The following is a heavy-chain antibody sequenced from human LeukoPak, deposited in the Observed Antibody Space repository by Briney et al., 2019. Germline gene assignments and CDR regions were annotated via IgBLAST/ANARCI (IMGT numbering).Heavy chain of an antibody. CDR2: IIPIFGTA. V-gene: IGHV1-69*05. CDR1: GGTFSSYA. D-gene: IGHD5-12*01. CDR3: ARAYSGYDYDWFDP. J-gene: IGHJ5*02. Sequence: SVKVSCKASGGTFSSYAISWVRQAPGQGLECMGGIIPIFGTANYAQKFQGRVTITTDESTSTAYMELSSLRSEDTAVYYCARAYSGYDYDWFDPWGQGTLVTVSS.